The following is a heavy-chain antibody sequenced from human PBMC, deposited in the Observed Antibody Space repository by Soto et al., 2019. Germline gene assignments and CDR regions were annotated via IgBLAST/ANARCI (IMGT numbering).Heavy chain of an antibody. CDR3: ARSRSGAVADSFDF. J-gene: IGHJ4*02. CDR2: ISRDGSNK. CDR1: GFTFRRYA. Sequence: QVQVVESGGGVVQPGRSLRLSCAASGFTFRRYAMHWVRQAPGKGLEWVAVISRDGSNKYYVDSVKGRFTISRDNSKDTVYLQMNSLRDEDSAMFYCARSRSGAVADSFDFWGQGTLVTVSS. D-gene: IGHD3-10*01. V-gene: IGHV3-30*04.